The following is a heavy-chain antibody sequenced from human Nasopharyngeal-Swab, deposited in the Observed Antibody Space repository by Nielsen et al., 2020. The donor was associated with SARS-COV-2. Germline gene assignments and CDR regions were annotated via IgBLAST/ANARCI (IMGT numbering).Heavy chain of an antibody. Sequence: SETLSLTCAVYGGSFSGYYWSWIRQPPGKGLEWIGEINHSRSTNYNPSLKSRVTISVDTSKNQFSLKLSSVTAADTAVYYCARFPYSSGWGFDYWGQGTLVTVSS. J-gene: IGHJ4*02. CDR3: ARFPYSSGWGFDY. D-gene: IGHD6-19*01. V-gene: IGHV4-34*01. CDR1: GGSFSGYY. CDR2: INHSRST.